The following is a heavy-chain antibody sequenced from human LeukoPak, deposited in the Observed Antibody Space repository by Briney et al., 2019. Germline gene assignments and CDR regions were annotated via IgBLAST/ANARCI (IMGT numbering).Heavy chain of an antibody. CDR1: GFPFSSSW. CDR3: ARGPTNGQAFDY. Sequence: GSPRLPFAASGFPFSSSWMTLVRQAPGKGLEWVASIREDGSQKTAVDSVRGRFTISRDNAKNSVYLQMDSLRAEDTAVYYCARGPTNGQAFDYWGQGTLVSVST. J-gene: IGHJ4*02. V-gene: IGHV3-7*01. D-gene: IGHD2-8*01. CDR2: IREDGSQK.